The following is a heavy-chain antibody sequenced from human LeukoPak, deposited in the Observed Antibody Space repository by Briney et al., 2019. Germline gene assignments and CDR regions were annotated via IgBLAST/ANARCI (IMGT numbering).Heavy chain of an antibody. V-gene: IGHV3-48*01. J-gene: IGHJ5*02. D-gene: IGHD3-3*01. CDR1: GFTFSSYS. CDR3: AREPADFGDNWFDP. Sequence: GGSLRLSCAASGFTFSSYSMNWVRQAPGKGLEWVSYISRSSSSIYYADSVKGRFTVSRDNAKNPLYLQMNSLRAEDTAVYYCAREPADFGDNWFDPWGQGTLATVSS. CDR2: ISRSSSSI.